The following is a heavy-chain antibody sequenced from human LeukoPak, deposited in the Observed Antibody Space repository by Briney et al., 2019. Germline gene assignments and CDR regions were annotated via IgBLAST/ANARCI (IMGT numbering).Heavy chain of an antibody. V-gene: IGHV3-53*01. Sequence: GGSLRLSCAASGFTVSSNYMSWVRQAPGKGLEWVSIIYSDEDTYYADSVKGRFAVSRDNSKNMVYLQMNSPRAEETATYYCARDPEWSGGYWGQGTLVTVSS. CDR3: ARDPEWSGGY. J-gene: IGHJ4*02. D-gene: IGHD3-3*01. CDR1: GFTVSSNY. CDR2: IYSDEDT.